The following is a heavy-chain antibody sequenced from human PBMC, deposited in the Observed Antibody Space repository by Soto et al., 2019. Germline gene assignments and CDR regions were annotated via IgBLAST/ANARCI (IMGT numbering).Heavy chain of an antibody. J-gene: IGHJ4*02. V-gene: IGHV1-18*01. CDR3: ARDLPPQDY. CDR2: IRPYNGNT. CDR1: GYTFTSYG. Sequence: QVQLVQSGAEVKKPGASVKVSCKASGYTFTSYGISWVRQAPGQGLEWMGWIRPYNGNTNYAQRLQGRDTTTTDTPKSTAYMELRSLRSDDTDVSYCARDLPPQDYWGQGTLVTFSS.